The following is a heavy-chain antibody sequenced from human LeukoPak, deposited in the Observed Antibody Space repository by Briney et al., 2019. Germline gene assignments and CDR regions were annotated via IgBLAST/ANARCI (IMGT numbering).Heavy chain of an antibody. J-gene: IGHJ4*02. V-gene: IGHV3-23*01. CDR2: INWTGGST. CDR1: GFTFDDSG. CDR3: AKDGGAYYYDSSGYYYVNYFDY. D-gene: IGHD3-22*01. Sequence: GGSLRLSCAASGFTFDDSGMSWVRQAPGKGLEWVSGINWTGGSTYYADSVKGRFTISRDNSKNTLYLQMNSLRAEDTAVYYCAKDGGAYYYDSSGYYYVNYFDYWGQGTLVTVSS.